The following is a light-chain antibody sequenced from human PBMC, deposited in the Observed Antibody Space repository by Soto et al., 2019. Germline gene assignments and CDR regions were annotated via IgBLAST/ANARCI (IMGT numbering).Light chain of an antibody. Sequence: QSALTQPPSASGSPGQSVPISCTGTSSDVGGYDYVSWYQQRPGKAPKLLIHEVTKRPSGVPDRFSGSKSGNTASLTVSGLQAEDEADYYCSSYAGRTLYVFGTGTKVTVL. J-gene: IGLJ1*01. CDR1: SSDVGGYDY. CDR2: EVT. CDR3: SSYAGRTLYV. V-gene: IGLV2-8*01.